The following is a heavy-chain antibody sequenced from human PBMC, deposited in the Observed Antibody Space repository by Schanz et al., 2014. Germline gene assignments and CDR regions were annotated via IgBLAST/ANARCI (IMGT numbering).Heavy chain of an antibody. CDR1: RFTFSDYW. D-gene: IGHD3-3*01. CDR3: ARDKGGYYPFDY. Sequence: EVQLLESGGGLVQPGGSLRLSCAASRFTFSDYWMSWVRQAPGKGLEWVANIKQDESERSYVDSVKGRFTISRDNAKNSLYLQMNSLRAEDTAVYYCARDKGGYYPFDYWGQGTLVTVSS. J-gene: IGHJ4*02. V-gene: IGHV3-7*01. CDR2: IKQDESER.